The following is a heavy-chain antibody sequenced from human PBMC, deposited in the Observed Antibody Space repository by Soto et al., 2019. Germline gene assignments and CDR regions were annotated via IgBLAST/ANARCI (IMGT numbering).Heavy chain of an antibody. V-gene: IGHV3-74*01. Sequence: EVQRVESGGGLVQPGGSLRLSCAASEFTFSGRSVHWVRQAPGKGLVWVSGIDKVGTDSTYADSVKGRFTSSRDNAKKTLYLQMNSLRVEVTAVYYCARGWFGPDVWGKGTTVTVSS. CDR3: ARGWFGPDV. CDR2: IDKVGTDS. D-gene: IGHD3-10*01. J-gene: IGHJ6*03. CDR1: EFTFSGRS.